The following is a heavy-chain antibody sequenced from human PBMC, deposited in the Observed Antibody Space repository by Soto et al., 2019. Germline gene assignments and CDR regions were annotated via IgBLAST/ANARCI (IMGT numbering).Heavy chain of an antibody. D-gene: IGHD6-13*01. V-gene: IGHV1-2*04. CDR3: ARGLGYSSSWPFYFDL. CDR1: GYTFTGYY. J-gene: IGHJ2*01. CDR2: INPNSGGT. Sequence: QVQLVQSGAEVKKPGASVKVSCKASGYTFTGYYMHWVRQAPGQGLEWMGWINPNSGGTNYAQKFQGWVTMTRDTSISTAYMELSRLRSDDTAVYYCARGLGYSSSWPFYFDLRGRGTLVTVSS.